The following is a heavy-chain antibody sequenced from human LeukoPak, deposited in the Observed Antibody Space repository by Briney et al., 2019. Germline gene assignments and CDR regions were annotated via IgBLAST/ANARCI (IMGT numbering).Heavy chain of an antibody. V-gene: IGHV3-33*06. J-gene: IGHJ4*02. CDR1: GFTFSSYD. CDR2: IWYDGSNK. D-gene: IGHD6-6*01. CDR3: AKGGGGGAAPGDDY. Sequence: GGSLRLSCAASGFTFSSYDMHWVRQAPGKGLEWVAVIWYDGSNKYYADSVKGRFTISRDNSKNTLYLQMNSLRAEDTAVYYCAKGGGGGAAPGDDYWGQGTLVTVSS.